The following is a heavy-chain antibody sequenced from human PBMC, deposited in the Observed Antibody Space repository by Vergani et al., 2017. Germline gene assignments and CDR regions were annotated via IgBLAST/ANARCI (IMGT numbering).Heavy chain of an antibody. D-gene: IGHD5-18*01. CDR3: ARDNGYGQMGDY. CDR2: ISSSSSYI. V-gene: IGHV3-21*01. Sequence: EVQLVESGGGLVKPGGSLRLSCAASGFTFSSYSMNWVRQAPGKGLEWVSSISSSSSYIYYADSLKGRFIISRDNAKNSLYLQMTSLRAEDTAVYYCARDNGYGQMGDYWGQGTLVTVSS. CDR1: GFTFSSYS. J-gene: IGHJ4*02.